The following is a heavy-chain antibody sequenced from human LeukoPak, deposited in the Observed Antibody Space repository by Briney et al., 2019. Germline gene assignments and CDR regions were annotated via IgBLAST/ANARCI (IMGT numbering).Heavy chain of an antibody. D-gene: IGHD3-22*01. Sequence: ASVKVSCKVSGYTLTELSMHWVRQAPGKGLERMGGFDPEDGETIYAQKFQGRVTMTEDTSTDTAYMELSSLRSEDTAVYYCATERKGTYDSSLYAFDIWGQGTMVTVSS. V-gene: IGHV1-24*01. CDR2: FDPEDGET. J-gene: IGHJ3*02. CDR3: ATERKGTYDSSLYAFDI. CDR1: GYTLTELS.